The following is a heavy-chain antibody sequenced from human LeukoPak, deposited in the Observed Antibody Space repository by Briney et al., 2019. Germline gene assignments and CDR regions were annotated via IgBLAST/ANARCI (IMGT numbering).Heavy chain of an antibody. CDR1: GFTVSSNY. CDR2: IYSGGST. J-gene: IGHJ5*02. V-gene: IGHV3-66*04. CDR3: AKHSSGWYNWFDP. Sequence: PGGSLRLSCAASGFTVSSNYMSWVRQAPGKGLEWVSVIYSGGSTYYADSVKGRFTISRDNSKNTLYLQMNSLRAEDTAVYYCAKHSSGWYNWFDPWGQGTLVTVSS. D-gene: IGHD6-19*01.